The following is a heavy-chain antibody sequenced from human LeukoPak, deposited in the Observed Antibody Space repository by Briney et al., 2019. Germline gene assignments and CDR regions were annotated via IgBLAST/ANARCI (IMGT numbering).Heavy chain of an antibody. Sequence: PSETLSLTCAVSGVSFNDYYWSWVRQTPGKGLEWIGEINHSGYTNDSPSLKTRVTLSIDTSRKQFSLNLRSVTVADTGIYYCARMTTGHDYWGQGTLVTVSS. D-gene: IGHD4-17*01. CDR1: GVSFNDYY. J-gene: IGHJ4*02. V-gene: IGHV4-34*01. CDR3: ARMTTGHDY. CDR2: INHSGYT.